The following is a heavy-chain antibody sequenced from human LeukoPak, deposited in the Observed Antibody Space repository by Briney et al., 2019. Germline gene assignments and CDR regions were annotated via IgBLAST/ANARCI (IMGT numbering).Heavy chain of an antibody. CDR2: IIPISGTA. D-gene: IGHD2-2*01. J-gene: IGHJ5*02. V-gene: IGHV1-69*13. CDR1: GGTFISYA. Sequence: GASVKVSCKASGGTFISYAISWVRQAPGQGLEWMGGIIPISGTANYAQKFQGRVTITADESTSTAYMELSSLRSEDTAVYYCASTLDCSSTSCYASVWFDPWGQGTLVTVSS. CDR3: ASTLDCSSTSCYASVWFDP.